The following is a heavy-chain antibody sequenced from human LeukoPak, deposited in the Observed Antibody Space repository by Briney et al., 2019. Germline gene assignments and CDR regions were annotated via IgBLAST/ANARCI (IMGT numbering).Heavy chain of an antibody. D-gene: IGHD3-10*01. Sequence: ASVKVSCKASGYTFTSYGISWVRQAPGQGLEWMGWISAYNGNTNYAQKLQGRVTMTTDTSTSTAYMGLRSLRSDDTAVYYCARDANPYYYGSGSYRAFDYWGQGTLVTVSS. V-gene: IGHV1-18*04. J-gene: IGHJ4*02. CDR1: GYTFTSYG. CDR3: ARDANPYYYGSGSYRAFDY. CDR2: ISAYNGNT.